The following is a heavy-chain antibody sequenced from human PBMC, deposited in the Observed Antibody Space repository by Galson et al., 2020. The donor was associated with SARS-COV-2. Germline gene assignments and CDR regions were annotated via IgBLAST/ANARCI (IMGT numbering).Heavy chain of an antibody. CDR2: IYHSGST. CDR3: ARIIGY. D-gene: IGHD3-10*01. Sequence: ASETLSLTCTVSGYSISSGYYWGWIRQPPGKGLEWIGSIYHSGSTYYNPSLKSRVTISVDTSKNQFSLKLSSVTAADTAVYYCARIIGYWGQGTLVTVSS. V-gene: IGHV4-38-2*02. J-gene: IGHJ4*02. CDR1: GYSISSGYY.